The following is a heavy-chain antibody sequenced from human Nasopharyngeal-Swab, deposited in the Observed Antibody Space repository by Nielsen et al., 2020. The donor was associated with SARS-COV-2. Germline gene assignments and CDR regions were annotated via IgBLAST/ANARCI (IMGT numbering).Heavy chain of an antibody. Sequence: SETLSLTCTVSGGSISSYYWSWIRQPAGKGLEWIGRIYTRGSTNYNPSLKSRVTMSVDTSKNQFSLKLSSVTAADTAVYYCARATYYDFWSGPDYYYYGMDVWGQGTTVTVSS. CDR1: GGSISSYY. J-gene: IGHJ6*02. D-gene: IGHD3-3*01. V-gene: IGHV4-4*07. CDR3: ARATYYDFWSGPDYYYYGMDV. CDR2: IYTRGST.